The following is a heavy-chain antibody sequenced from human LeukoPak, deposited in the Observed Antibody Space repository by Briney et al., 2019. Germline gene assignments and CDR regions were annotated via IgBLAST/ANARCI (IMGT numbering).Heavy chain of an antibody. V-gene: IGHV3-48*02. CDR3: ARKSDYDSSGYHNWFDL. CDR1: RFTFSSYS. D-gene: IGHD3-22*01. J-gene: IGHJ5*02. CDR2: ISSSSRTI. Sequence: GGSLRLSCAASRFTFSSYSMNWVRQAPGKGLEWVSYISSSSRTIYYADSVKGRCTISRDNAKNSLYLQMNSLRHEDTAVYYCARKSDYDSSGYHNWFDLWGQGTLVTVSS.